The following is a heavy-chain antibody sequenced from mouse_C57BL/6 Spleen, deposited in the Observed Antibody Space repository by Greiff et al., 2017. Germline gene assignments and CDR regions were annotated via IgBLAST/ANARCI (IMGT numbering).Heavy chain of an antibody. CDR1: GYTFTDYE. Sequence: QVQLQQSGAELVRPGASVTLSCKASGYTFTDYEMHWVKQTPVHGLEWIGAIDPETGGTAYNQKFKGKAILTADKSSSTAYMELRSLTSEDSAVYYCTYDYDDGDYWGQGTTLTVSS. D-gene: IGHD2-4*01. CDR2: IDPETGGT. J-gene: IGHJ2*01. CDR3: TYDYDDGDY. V-gene: IGHV1-15*01.